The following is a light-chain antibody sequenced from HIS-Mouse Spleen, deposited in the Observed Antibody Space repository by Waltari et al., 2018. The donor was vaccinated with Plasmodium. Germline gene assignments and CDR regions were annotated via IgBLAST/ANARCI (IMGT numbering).Light chain of an antibody. CDR3: YSTDSSGNHRV. J-gene: IGLJ3*02. Sequence: SYELTQPPSVSVSPGQTARITCSGDALPKKYAYWYQQKSGQAPVLVIYEDSKSTSGIPEGFSGSSSGTMATLTISGAQVEDEADYYCYSTDSSGNHRVFGGGTKLTVL. CDR2: EDS. CDR1: ALPKKY. V-gene: IGLV3-10*01.